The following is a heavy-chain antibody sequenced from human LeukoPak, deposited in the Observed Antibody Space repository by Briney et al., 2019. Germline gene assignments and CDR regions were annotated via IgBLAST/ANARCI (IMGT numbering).Heavy chain of an antibody. CDR2: ISYDGSNK. J-gene: IGHJ4*02. D-gene: IGHD3-22*01. CDR3: AKDQGSYYDSSGTDY. V-gene: IGHV3-30*18. CDR1: GFTFSSYG. Sequence: GGSLRLSCAASGFTFSSYGTRWVRQAPGKGLGWGAVISYDGSNKYYADSVKGRFTISRDNSKNTLYLQMNSLRAEDTAVYYCAKDQGSYYDSSGTDYWGQGTLVTVSS.